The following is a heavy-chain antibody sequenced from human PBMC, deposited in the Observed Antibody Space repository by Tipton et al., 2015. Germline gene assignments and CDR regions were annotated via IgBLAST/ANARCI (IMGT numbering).Heavy chain of an antibody. CDR2: VYHSGTT. J-gene: IGHJ5*02. V-gene: IGHV4-31*03. D-gene: IGHD3-10*01. CDR1: GASISSGGFY. CDR3: ARRYYYGSGSYQFDP. Sequence: LRLSCTVSGASISSGGFYWSWIRQHPGKGLEWVGTVYHSGTTYYNPSLKSRLSISVETSKNQISLNLRDVTAADTAAYYCARRYYYGSGSYQFDPWGQGTLVTVSS.